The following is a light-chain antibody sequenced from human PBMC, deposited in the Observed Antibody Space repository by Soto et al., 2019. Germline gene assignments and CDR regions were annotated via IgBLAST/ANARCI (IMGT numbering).Light chain of an antibody. V-gene: IGKV3-20*01. J-gene: IGKJ3*01. CDR1: QSVDSSY. Sequence: EIVLTQSPGTLSLSPGERATLSCRASQSVDSSYLAWYQQKPGQAPRLLIYGASSRATGIPDRFSGSGSGTDFTLTISRLEPVDFAVYYCQQFGSPFTFGPGTKVDIK. CDR2: GAS. CDR3: QQFGSPFT.